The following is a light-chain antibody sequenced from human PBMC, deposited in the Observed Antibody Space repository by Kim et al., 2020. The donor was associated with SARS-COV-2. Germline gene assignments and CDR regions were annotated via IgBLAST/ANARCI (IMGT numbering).Light chain of an antibody. CDR1: QSVRTF. J-gene: IGKJ4*01. V-gene: IGKV3-15*01. CDR3: QQYYDWPLA. Sequence: VSPGERVTLSCRASQSVRTFLAWYQQKPGQAPRLLISGASTRATGISARFSGGGSGTDFTLTISSLQSEDFAVYYCQQYYDWPLAFGGGTKVDIK. CDR2: GAS.